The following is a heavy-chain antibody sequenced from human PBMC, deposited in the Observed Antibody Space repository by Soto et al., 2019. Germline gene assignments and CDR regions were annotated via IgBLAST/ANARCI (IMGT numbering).Heavy chain of an antibody. V-gene: IGHV3-9*02. CDR2: ISWNSDTI. CDR3: ANTPGYCSVRICSNLGYFDS. Sequence: GGSLRLSCAASGFTSDHYAIHWVRQAPGKGLEWVSGISWNSDTIEYADSVKGRFTVSRDNAKNSMFLQLNSLGPEDTALYYCANTPGYCSVRICSNLGYFDSWGQGTLGTVSS. CDR1: GFTSDHYA. J-gene: IGHJ4*02. D-gene: IGHD2-15*01.